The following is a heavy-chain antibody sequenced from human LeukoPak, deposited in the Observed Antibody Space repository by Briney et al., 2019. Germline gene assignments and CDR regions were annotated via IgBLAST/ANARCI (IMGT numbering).Heavy chain of an antibody. Sequence: ASVKVSCKASGGTFSSYAISWVRQAPGQGLEWMGWISAYNGNTNYAQKLQGRVTMTTDTSTSTAYMELRSLRSDDTAVYYCARDREDIVVVVAAFDAFDIWGQGTMVTVSS. D-gene: IGHD2-15*01. CDR2: ISAYNGNT. J-gene: IGHJ3*02. V-gene: IGHV1-18*01. CDR3: ARDREDIVVVVAAFDAFDI. CDR1: GGTFSSYA.